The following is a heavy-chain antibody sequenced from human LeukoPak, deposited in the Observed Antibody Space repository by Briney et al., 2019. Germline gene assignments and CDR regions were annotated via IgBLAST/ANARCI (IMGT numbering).Heavy chain of an antibody. V-gene: IGHV3-11*04. CDR1: GFTFSDYD. CDR3: AREINTVTSYYYYYYMDV. J-gene: IGHJ6*03. D-gene: IGHD4-11*01. Sequence: GGSLRLSCAASGFTFSDYDMSWMRQAPEKGLEWVSYISNSGSTIYYADSVKGRFTISRDNAKNSLYLQMNSLRAEDTAVYYCAREINTVTSYYYYYYMDVWGKGTTVTVSS. CDR2: ISNSGSTI.